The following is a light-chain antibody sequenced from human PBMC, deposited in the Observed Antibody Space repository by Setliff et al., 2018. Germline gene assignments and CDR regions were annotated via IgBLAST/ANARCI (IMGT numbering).Light chain of an antibody. V-gene: IGLV1-51*01. CDR3: GAWDSSLTTVL. J-gene: IGLJ2*01. CDR2: GSN. CDR1: SSNIGNQY. Sequence: SALTQPPSVSAAPGQKVTISCSGSSSNIGNQYVSWYQQVPGTAPKLLIYGSNKRPSGIPDRFSGSKSGTSATLGITGLQTGDEADYYCGAWDSSLTTVLFGGGTKVTVL.